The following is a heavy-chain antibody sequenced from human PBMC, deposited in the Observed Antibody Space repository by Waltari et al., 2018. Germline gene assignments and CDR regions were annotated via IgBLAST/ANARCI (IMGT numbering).Heavy chain of an antibody. Sequence: QVQLQESGPGLVKPSETLSLTCAVSGYSISSGYYWGWIRQPPGKGLEWIGSIYHSGSTYYNPSLKSRVTIAVDTSKNQFTLKLSSVTAADTAVYYCARGHSGIGRWGQGTLVTVSS. J-gene: IGHJ4*02. D-gene: IGHD1-26*01. CDR2: IYHSGST. CDR1: GYSISSGYY. CDR3: ARGHSGIGR. V-gene: IGHV4-38-2*01.